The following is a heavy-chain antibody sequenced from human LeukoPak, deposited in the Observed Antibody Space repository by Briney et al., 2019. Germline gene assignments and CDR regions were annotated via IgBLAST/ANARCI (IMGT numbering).Heavy chain of an antibody. CDR2: ISAYNGNT. Sequence: ASVKVSCKASGYTFTNYGISWVRQAPGQGLEWMGWISAYNGNTNYAQKLQGRVTMTRDTSINTAYMELSRLTSDDTAVYYCATDPRTTVFGTFRYYYMDVWGEGTTVAVSS. D-gene: IGHD3-3*01. J-gene: IGHJ6*03. CDR1: GYTFTNYG. V-gene: IGHV1-18*01. CDR3: ATDPRTTVFGTFRYYYMDV.